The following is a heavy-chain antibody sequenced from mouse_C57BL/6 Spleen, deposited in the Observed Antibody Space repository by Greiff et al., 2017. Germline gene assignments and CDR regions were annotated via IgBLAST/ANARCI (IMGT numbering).Heavy chain of an antibody. V-gene: IGHV1-80*01. CDR1: GYAFSSYW. J-gene: IGHJ2*01. Sequence: QVQLQQSGAELVKPGASVKISCKASGYAFSSYWMNWVKQRPGKGLEWIGQIYPGDGDTNYNGKFKGKATLTADKSSSTAYMQLSSLTSEDSAVYFCARGYYGSGYGYWGQGTTLTVSS. D-gene: IGHD1-1*01. CDR2: IYPGDGDT. CDR3: ARGYYGSGYGY.